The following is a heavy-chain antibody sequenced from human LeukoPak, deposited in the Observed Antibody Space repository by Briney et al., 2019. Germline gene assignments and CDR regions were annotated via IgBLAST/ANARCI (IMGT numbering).Heavy chain of an antibody. CDR1: GFTFSNYG. Sequence: TGGSLRLSCAASGFTFSNYGMSWLRQAPGKGLEWVAVISYDGSNKYYADSVKGRFTISRDNSKNTLYLQMNSLRAEDTAVYYCARAWIQLWLPVYWGQGTLVTVSS. CDR3: ARAWIQLWLPVY. D-gene: IGHD5-18*01. V-gene: IGHV3-30-3*01. CDR2: ISYDGSNK. J-gene: IGHJ4*02.